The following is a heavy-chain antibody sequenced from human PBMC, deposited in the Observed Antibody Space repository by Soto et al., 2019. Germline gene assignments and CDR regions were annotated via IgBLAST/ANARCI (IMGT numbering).Heavy chain of an antibody. CDR3: ARGGSDSNYYYYFDY. J-gene: IGHJ4*02. Sequence: GASVKVSCKASGGTFSSYAISWVRQAPGQGLEWMGGIIPIFGTANYAQKFQGRVTITADESTSTAYMELSSLRSEDTAVYYCARGGSDSNYYYYFDYWGQGTLVTVSS. D-gene: IGHD4-4*01. V-gene: IGHV1-69*13. CDR1: GGTFSSYA. CDR2: IIPIFGTA.